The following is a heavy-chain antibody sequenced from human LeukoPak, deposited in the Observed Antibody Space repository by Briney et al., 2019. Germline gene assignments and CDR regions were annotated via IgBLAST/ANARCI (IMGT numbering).Heavy chain of an antibody. J-gene: IGHJ4*02. CDR2: ISGSGGST. CDR3: ASERYFSDY. V-gene: IGHV3-23*01. CDR1: GFIFSDFA. Sequence: PGGSLRLSCATSGFIFSDFAMSWVRQAPGKGLEWVSAISGSGGSTYYADSVKGRFTISRDNSKNTLYLQMNSLRAEDTAVYYCASERYFSDYWGQGTLVTVSS. D-gene: IGHD3-9*01.